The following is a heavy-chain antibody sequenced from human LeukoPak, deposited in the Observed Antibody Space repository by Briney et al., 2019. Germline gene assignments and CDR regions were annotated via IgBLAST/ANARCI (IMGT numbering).Heavy chain of an antibody. CDR2: IYSGGST. D-gene: IGHD5-18*01. CDR3: ACYTAMEAIDY. CDR1: GFTVSSNY. Sequence: GGSLRLSCAASGFTVSSNYMSWVRQAPGKGLEWVSVIYSGGSTYYADSVKGRFTISRDNAKNSLYLQLNSLRAEDTAVYYCACYTAMEAIDYWGQGTLVTVSS. J-gene: IGHJ4*02. V-gene: IGHV3-53*01.